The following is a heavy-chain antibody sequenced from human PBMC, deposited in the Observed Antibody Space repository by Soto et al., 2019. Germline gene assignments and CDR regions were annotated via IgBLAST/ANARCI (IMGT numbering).Heavy chain of an antibody. CDR2: INTDGSST. J-gene: IGHJ4*02. V-gene: IGHV3-74*01. Sequence: XGSLRLFCAASGFTFSRFWMHWVRQAPGKGLVWVSRINTDGSSTTYADSVKGRFTISRDNAKNTLYLQMDSLRAEDTGVYYCTRDPGAYSSTWSFYFDSWGQGTLVTVSS. D-gene: IGHD6-13*01. CDR3: TRDPGAYSSTWSFYFDS. CDR1: GFTFSRFW.